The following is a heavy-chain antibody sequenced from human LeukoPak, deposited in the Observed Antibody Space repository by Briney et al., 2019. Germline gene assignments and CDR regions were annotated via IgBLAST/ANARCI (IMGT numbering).Heavy chain of an antibody. CDR1: GFTFSSYS. Sequence: GGSLRLSCAASGFTFSSYSMNWVRQAPGKGLEGVSSISSSSSYIYYADSVKGRFTISRDNAKNLLYLQMDSLRVADTAIYYCARDPRTVRIWGQGTLVTVSS. CDR3: ARDPRTVRI. J-gene: IGHJ4*02. V-gene: IGHV3-21*01. D-gene: IGHD1-1*01. CDR2: ISSSSSYI.